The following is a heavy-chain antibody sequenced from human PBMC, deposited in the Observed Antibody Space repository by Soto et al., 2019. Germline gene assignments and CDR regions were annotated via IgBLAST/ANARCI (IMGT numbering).Heavy chain of an antibody. V-gene: IGHV4-59*01. CDR1: GDSISSKY. Sequence: SETLSLTCTVSGDSISSKYWTWIRQPPGKGLEWIGYVYNSGSTNYNPSLKSRVTISEGTSKSQFSLKVNSMTAADTAVYYCARYRREAVAGYTLDNWGQGILVTVSS. CDR2: VYNSGST. CDR3: ARYRREAVAGYTLDN. J-gene: IGHJ4*02. D-gene: IGHD6-13*01.